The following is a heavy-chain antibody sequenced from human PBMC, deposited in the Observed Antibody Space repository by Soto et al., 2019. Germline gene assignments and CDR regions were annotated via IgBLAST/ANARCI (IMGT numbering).Heavy chain of an antibody. CDR2: ISAYNGNT. CDR1: GYTFTSYG. D-gene: IGHD2-2*01. V-gene: IGHV1-18*04. CDR3: ARDGPIAVVPAGTYYFDY. Sequence: QVQLVQSGAEVKKPGASVKVSCKASGYTFTSYGISWVRQDPGQGLEWMGWISAYNGNTNYAQKLQGRVTMTTDTSTSTAYMELRSLRSDDTAVYYWARDGPIAVVPAGTYYFDYWGQGTLVTVSS. J-gene: IGHJ4*02.